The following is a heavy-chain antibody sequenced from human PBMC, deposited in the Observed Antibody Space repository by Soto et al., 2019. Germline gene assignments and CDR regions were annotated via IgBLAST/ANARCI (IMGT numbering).Heavy chain of an antibody. Sequence: PGGSLRLSCATSGFSFSASWVHWVRQAPGKGLEWVTVISYDGSNKYYADSVKGRFTISRDNSKNTLYLQMNSLRAEDTAVYYCAKDAEDIVATTSVLVYWGQGTLVTVSS. CDR2: ISYDGSNK. V-gene: IGHV3-30*18. D-gene: IGHD5-12*01. CDR3: AKDAEDIVATTSVLVY. CDR1: GFSFSASW. J-gene: IGHJ4*02.